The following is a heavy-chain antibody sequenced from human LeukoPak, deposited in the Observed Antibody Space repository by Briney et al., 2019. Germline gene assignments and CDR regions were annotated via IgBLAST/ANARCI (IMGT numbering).Heavy chain of an antibody. V-gene: IGHV4-59*01. J-gene: IGHJ6*02. D-gene: IGHD4-17*01. CDR3: AREDPQTTVPEGMDV. CDR2: IYYSGTA. CDR1: GDSISYYY. Sequence: SETLSLTCTVSGDSISYYYWSWIRQSPGKGLEWIGYIYYSGTANYNPSLKSRVTISVDTSKNQFSLQLRSVTAADTAVYYCAREDPQTTVPEGMDVWGQGTTVTVSS.